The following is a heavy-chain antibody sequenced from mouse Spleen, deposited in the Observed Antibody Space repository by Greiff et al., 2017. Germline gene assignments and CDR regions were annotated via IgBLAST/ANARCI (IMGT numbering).Heavy chain of an antibody. CDR3: ARRLDYYGSIQFAY. D-gene: IGHD1-1*01. J-gene: IGHJ3*01. V-gene: IGHV5-9*04. CDR1: GFTFSSYY. Sequence: EVKLVESGGGLVKRGGSLKLSCAASGFTFSSYYMSWVRQTPEKRLEWVATISSGGGSTYYPDSVKGRFTISRDNAKNTLYLQMSSLNSEDTAVYYCARRLDYYGSIQFAYWGQGTLVTVSA. CDR2: ISSGGGST.